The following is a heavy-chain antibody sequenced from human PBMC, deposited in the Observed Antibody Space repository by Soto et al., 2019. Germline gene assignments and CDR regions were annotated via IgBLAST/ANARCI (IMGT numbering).Heavy chain of an antibody. V-gene: IGHV4-30-4*01. D-gene: IGHD1-7*01. CDR1: GASVNTGDYY. Sequence: VQLQGSGPGLVKPSQTLSLTCTVSGASVNTGDYYWSYIRQSPGKGLDWLGYIFYSGDTYYNPSLKSRATISLNTSRNQISLTLTSVTDADTAVYFCVGTGTTDDFWGQGTLVTVSS. J-gene: IGHJ1*01. CDR3: VGTGTTDDF. CDR2: IFYSGDT.